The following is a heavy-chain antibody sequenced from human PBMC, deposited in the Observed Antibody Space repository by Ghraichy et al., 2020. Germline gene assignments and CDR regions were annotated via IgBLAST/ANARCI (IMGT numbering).Heavy chain of an antibody. CDR2: IYYSGST. D-gene: IGHD2-2*01. V-gene: IGHV4-39*07. CDR1: GGSISSSSYY. Sequence: SETLSLTCTVSGGSISSSSYYWGWIRQPPGKGLEWIGSIYYSGSTYYNPSLKSRVTISVDTSKNQFSLKLSSVTAADTAVYYCARRTEYQLLGYYFDYWGQGTLVTVSS. CDR3: ARRTEYQLLGYYFDY. J-gene: IGHJ4*02.